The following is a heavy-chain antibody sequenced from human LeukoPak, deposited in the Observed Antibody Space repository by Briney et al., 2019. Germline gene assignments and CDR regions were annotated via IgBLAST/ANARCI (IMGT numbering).Heavy chain of an antibody. D-gene: IGHD3-10*02. V-gene: IGHV3-69-1*02. CDR1: GFTVSSNS. Sequence: MAGGSLRLSCTVSGFTVSSNSMSWVRQAPGKGLEWVSAISGSGSTIYYADSVKGRFTISRDNAKNSLYLQMNSLRAEDTAVYYCAELGITMIGGVWGKGTTVTISS. CDR2: ISGSGSTI. CDR3: AELGITMIGGV. J-gene: IGHJ6*04.